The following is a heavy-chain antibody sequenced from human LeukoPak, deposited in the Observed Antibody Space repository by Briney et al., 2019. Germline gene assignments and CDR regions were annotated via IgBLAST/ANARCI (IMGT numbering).Heavy chain of an antibody. D-gene: IGHD6-6*01. CDR3: ARGPNSNWSGLDF. V-gene: IGHV3-74*01. CDR2: ISPTGSTT. Sequence: GGSLRLSCAASGFTFSNYWMHWVRQVPGKGLVWVPRISPTGSTTSYADSVKGRFTVSRDNAKNTLYLQVNNLRAEDTAVYYCARGPNSNWSGLDFWGQGTLLTVSS. CDR1: GFTFSNYW. J-gene: IGHJ4*02.